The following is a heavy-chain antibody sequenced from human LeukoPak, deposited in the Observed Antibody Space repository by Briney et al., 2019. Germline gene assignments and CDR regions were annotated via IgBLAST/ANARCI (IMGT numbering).Heavy chain of an antibody. J-gene: IGHJ5*02. CDR2: IIPIFGTA. D-gene: IGHD3-9*01. V-gene: IGHV1-69*13. CDR1: GGTFSSYA. Sequence: ASVKVSCKASGGTFSSYATSWVRQAPGQGLEWMGGIIPIFGTANYAQKFQGRVAITADESTSTAYMELSSLRSEDTAVYYCAREKAYDILTGGTYGFDPWGQGTLVTVSS. CDR3: AREKAYDILTGGTYGFDP.